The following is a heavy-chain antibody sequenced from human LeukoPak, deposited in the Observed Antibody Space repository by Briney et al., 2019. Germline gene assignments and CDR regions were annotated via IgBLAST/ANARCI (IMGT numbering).Heavy chain of an antibody. CDR1: GFTFSSNA. D-gene: IGHD5-18*01. V-gene: IGHV3-23*01. J-gene: IGHJ4*02. CDR3: ARGPKRGYSYGCFDY. CDR2: ISGSGGST. Sequence: GGSLRLSCAASGFTFSSNAMTWVRQAPGKGLEWVSAISGSGGSTYYADSVKGRFTISRDNSKNTLYLQMNSLRAEDTAVYYCARGPKRGYSYGCFDYWGQGTLVTVSS.